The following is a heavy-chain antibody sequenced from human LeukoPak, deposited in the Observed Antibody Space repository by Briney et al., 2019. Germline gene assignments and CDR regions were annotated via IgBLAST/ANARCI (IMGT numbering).Heavy chain of an antibody. V-gene: IGHV3-53*01. Sequence: PGGSLRLSCAASGFTVSSNYMSWVRQAPGKGLEWVSTINDNGGGTYYADSVKGLFTISRDNSRNTLYLQMNSLRAEDTAVYYCAKVLTRGALYYFDYWGQGTLVAVSS. J-gene: IGHJ4*02. CDR2: INDNGGGT. D-gene: IGHD3-10*01. CDR3: AKVLTRGALYYFDY. CDR1: GFTVSSNY.